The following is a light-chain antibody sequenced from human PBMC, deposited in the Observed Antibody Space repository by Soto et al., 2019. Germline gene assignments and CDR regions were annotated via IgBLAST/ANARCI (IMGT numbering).Light chain of an antibody. CDR3: TSSTSGSLYV. Sequence: QSALTQPASVSGSPGQSITISCTGTSNDVGGYNHVSWYQQYPGKVPKLLIYNVSNRPSGVSDRFSGSKSGNTASLTISGLQAEDESDYFCTSSTSGSLYVFGSGTTLTVL. CDR1: SNDVGGYNH. J-gene: IGLJ1*01. CDR2: NVS. V-gene: IGLV2-14*01.